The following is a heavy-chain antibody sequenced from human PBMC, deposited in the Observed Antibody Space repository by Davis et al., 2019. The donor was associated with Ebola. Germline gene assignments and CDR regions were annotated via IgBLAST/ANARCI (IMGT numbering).Heavy chain of an antibody. CDR2: ISSSASYK. Sequence: PGGSLRLSCAASGFTFSVYYMSWIRQAPGKGPAWVSSISSSASYKNYADSVKGRFTISRDDAKKSLYLQMDSLRAEDTAVYYCAQQLGDYGGNALRYWGQGTLVTVSS. CDR3: AQQLGDYGGNALRY. D-gene: IGHD4-23*01. V-gene: IGHV3-11*06. CDR1: GFTFSVYY. J-gene: IGHJ4*02.